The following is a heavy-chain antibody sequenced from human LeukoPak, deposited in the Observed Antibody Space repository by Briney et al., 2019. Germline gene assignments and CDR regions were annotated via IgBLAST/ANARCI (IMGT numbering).Heavy chain of an antibody. D-gene: IGHD2-15*01. CDR1: GGTFSSYA. CDR2: IIPIFGTA. Sequence: SVKVSCKASGGTFSSYAISWVRQAPGQGLEWMGRIIPIFGTANYAQKFQGRVTITTDESTSTAYMALSSLRSEDTAVYYCARDCSGGSCYNDAFDIWGQGTMVTVSS. J-gene: IGHJ3*02. CDR3: ARDCSGGSCYNDAFDI. V-gene: IGHV1-69*05.